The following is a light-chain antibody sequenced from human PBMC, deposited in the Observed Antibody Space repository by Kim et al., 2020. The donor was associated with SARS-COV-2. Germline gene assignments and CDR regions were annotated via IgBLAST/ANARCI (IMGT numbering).Light chain of an antibody. V-gene: IGKV3-11*01. CDR3: QQRYMLPPIT. CDR2: DAS. CDR1: ESISKY. J-gene: IGKJ5*01. Sequence: SPGERAPLSCRASESISKYLAWYQQKPGQAPRLLISDASKRATGIPARFTRSGSGTDFTLTISSLEPEDFAVYYCQQRYMLPPITFGQGTRLEIK.